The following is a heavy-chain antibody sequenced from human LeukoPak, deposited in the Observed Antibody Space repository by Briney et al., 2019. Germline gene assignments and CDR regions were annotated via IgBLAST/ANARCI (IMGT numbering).Heavy chain of an antibody. CDR1: GGSISTHVSGDSSVYY. V-gene: IGHV4-31*03. CDR3: ARLEQTSWFDP. Sequence: SETLSLTCTVSGGSISTHVSGDSSVYYWTWIRQHPGKGLVFIGSIYYSGSTYYNPSLKSRLTMSVDLSENQFSLKLSSVTAADTAVYYCARLEQTSWFDPWGQGALVIASS. J-gene: IGHJ5*02. CDR2: IYYSGST. D-gene: IGHD1/OR15-1a*01.